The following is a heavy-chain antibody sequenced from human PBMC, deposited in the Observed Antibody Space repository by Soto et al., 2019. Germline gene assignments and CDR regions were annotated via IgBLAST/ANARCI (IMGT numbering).Heavy chain of an antibody. J-gene: IGHJ4*02. CDR2: IIPIFGTA. Sequence: QVQLVQSGAEVKKPGSSVKVSCKASGGTFSSYAISWVRQAPGQGLEWMGGIIPIFGTANYAQKLQGRVTVSADESTRPALLSLISLCCQNMGVYYCARARILFLEWLGSEARGQGTVVSLSS. V-gene: IGHV1-69*12. CDR3: ARARILFLEWLGSEA. D-gene: IGHD3-3*01. CDR1: GGTFSSYA.